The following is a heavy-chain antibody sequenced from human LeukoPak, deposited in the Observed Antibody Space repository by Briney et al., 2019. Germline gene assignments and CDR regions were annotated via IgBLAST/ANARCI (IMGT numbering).Heavy chain of an antibody. V-gene: IGHV3-53*01. CDR3: ARGGSYLSAFDI. J-gene: IGHJ3*02. CDR1: GFTFSSYW. Sequence: GGSLRLSCAASGFTFSSYWMSWVRQAPGKGLEWVSVSYSGGSSYYADSVKGRFTISRDNSKNTLYLQMNSLRAEDTAVYYCARGGSYLSAFDIWGQGTMVTVSS. D-gene: IGHD1-26*01. CDR2: SYSGGSS.